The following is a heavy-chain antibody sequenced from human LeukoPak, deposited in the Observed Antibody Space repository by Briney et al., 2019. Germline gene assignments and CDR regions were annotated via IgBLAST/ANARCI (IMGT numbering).Heavy chain of an antibody. Sequence: ASVKVSCKASGYTFTSYGISWVRQAPGQGLEWMGWISAYNGNTNYAQKLQGRVTMTTDTSTSTAYMELRRLRSDDTAVYYCASGSSDKRYYYGMDVWGQGTTVTVSS. D-gene: IGHD1-26*01. CDR1: GYTFTSYG. CDR3: ASGSSDKRYYYGMDV. J-gene: IGHJ6*02. CDR2: ISAYNGNT. V-gene: IGHV1-18*01.